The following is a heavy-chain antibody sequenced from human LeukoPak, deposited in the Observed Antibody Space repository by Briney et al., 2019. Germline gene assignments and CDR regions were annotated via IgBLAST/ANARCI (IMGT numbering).Heavy chain of an antibody. J-gene: IGHJ4*02. CDR2: ISGSGSNT. V-gene: IGHV3-23*01. Sequence: GGSLRLSCAASGFTFSSYAMNWVRQAPGKGLEWVSAISGSGSNTYYADSVKGRFTISRDNTKNTLYLQMNSLRAEDTAVYDCAKLPSPYGDYTYYFDYWGQGTLVTVSS. CDR3: AKLPSPYGDYTYYFDY. D-gene: IGHD4-17*01. CDR1: GFTFSSYA.